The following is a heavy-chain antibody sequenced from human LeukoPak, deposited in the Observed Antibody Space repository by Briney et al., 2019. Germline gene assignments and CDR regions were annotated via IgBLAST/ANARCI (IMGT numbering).Heavy chain of an antibody. D-gene: IGHD3-3*01. CDR3: ARGGDYDFWSGLDAFDI. V-gene: IGHV4-61*01. CDR2: IYYSGST. CDR1: GASFRSGSYY. Sequence: SQTLSLTCTVSGASFRSGSYYWSWIRQPPGKGLEWIGYIYYSGSTNYYPSLKSRVTISVDTSKNQLSLKLSSVTAADTAVYYCARGGDYDFWSGLDAFDIWGQGTMVTVSS. J-gene: IGHJ3*02.